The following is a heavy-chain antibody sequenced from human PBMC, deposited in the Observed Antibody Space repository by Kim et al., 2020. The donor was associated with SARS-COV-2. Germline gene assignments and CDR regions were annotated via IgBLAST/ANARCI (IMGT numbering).Heavy chain of an antibody. CDR1: GGSFSGYY. CDR3: ASAVGSGWRIDY. J-gene: IGHJ4*02. Sequence: SETLSLTCAVYGGSFSGYYWSWIRQPPGKELEWIGEINHSGSTNYNPSLKSRVTISVDTSKNQFSLKLSSVTAADTAVYYCASAVGSGWRIDYWGQGTLVTVSS. V-gene: IGHV4-34*01. D-gene: IGHD6-19*01. CDR2: INHSGST.